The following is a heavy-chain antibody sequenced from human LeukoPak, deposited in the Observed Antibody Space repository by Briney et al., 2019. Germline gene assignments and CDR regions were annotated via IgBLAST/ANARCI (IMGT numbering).Heavy chain of an antibody. CDR2: ISYDGSNK. CDR3: ARAIGSSWGKVDY. V-gene: IGHV3-30*04. Sequence: PGRSLRLSCAASGFTFSSYAIHWVRQAPGKGLEWVAVISYDGSNKYYADSVKGRFTISRDNAKNTVYLEMNSLRSEDTAVYYCARAIGSSWGKVDYWGQGTLVTVSS. CDR1: GFTFSSYA. J-gene: IGHJ4*02. D-gene: IGHD6-13*01.